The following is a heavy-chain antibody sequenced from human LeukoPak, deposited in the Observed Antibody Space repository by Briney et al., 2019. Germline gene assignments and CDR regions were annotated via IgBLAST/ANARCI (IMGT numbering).Heavy chain of an antibody. CDR3: AKDAHFYGLDV. Sequence: GGSLRLSCVASGFTYRSQAMTWVRQAPGKGLEGVSHISASGGSTRYADSVKGRFTISRDNSKNTLYLQINGLRVDDTAVYFCAKDAHFYGLDVWGQGTTVAVSS. CDR2: ISASGGST. J-gene: IGHJ6*02. CDR1: GFTYRSQA. V-gene: IGHV3-23*01.